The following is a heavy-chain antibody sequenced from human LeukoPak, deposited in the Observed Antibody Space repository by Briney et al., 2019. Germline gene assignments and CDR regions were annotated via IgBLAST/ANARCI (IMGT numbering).Heavy chain of an antibody. Sequence: GGSLRLSCAASGLTGSHNYVSWVRQAPGKGLEWVSAIHTSGDTCYADSVKGRFTISRDTSKNTLYLQINSLKVEDTAVYYCIVFGDSNHWGQGTLVTVSS. CDR3: IVFGDSNH. D-gene: IGHD4-17*01. CDR2: IHTSGDT. V-gene: IGHV3-53*01. CDR1: GLTGSHNY. J-gene: IGHJ5*02.